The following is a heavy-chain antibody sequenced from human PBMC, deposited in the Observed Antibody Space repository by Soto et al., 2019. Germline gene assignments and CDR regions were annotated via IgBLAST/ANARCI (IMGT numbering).Heavy chain of an antibody. CDR3: AREAEFDWLRKFDY. D-gene: IGHD3-9*01. Sequence: SETLSLTCAVSGGSISSSNWWSWVRQPPGKGLEWIGEIYHSGSTNYNPSLKSRVTISVDKSKNQFSLKLSSVTAADTAVYCCAREAEFDWLRKFDYWGQGILVTVSS. J-gene: IGHJ4*02. V-gene: IGHV4-4*01. CDR1: GGSISSSNW. CDR2: IYHSGST.